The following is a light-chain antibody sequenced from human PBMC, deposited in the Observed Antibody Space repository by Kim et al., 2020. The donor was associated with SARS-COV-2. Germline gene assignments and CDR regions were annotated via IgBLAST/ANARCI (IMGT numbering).Light chain of an antibody. V-gene: IGLV2-14*03. CDR2: DVT. CDR3: ASHPVTTTYV. J-gene: IGLJ1*01. Sequence: GQSITISCTGTSSDIGAYDYVSSYHHHPGNAPNLSSYDVTPRPSGVSHRFSGSKSGNAASLTISGLLPEDEAEYSCASHPVTTTYVFGTGTKVTVL. CDR1: SSDIGAYDY.